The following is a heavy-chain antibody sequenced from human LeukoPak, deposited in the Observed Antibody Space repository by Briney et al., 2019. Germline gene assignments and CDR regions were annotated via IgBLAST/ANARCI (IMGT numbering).Heavy chain of an antibody. CDR1: GFTFSSYA. V-gene: IGHV3-23*01. D-gene: IGHD3-16*01. Sequence: GGSLRLSCAASGFTFSSYAMSWVRQAPGKGLEWVSAISGSGGSTYYADSVKGRFTISRDNSRNTLFLQMNSLRAEDTAVYYCAKGLLGADPTPADYWGQGTLVTVSS. CDR3: AKGLLGADPTPADY. J-gene: IGHJ4*02. CDR2: ISGSGGST.